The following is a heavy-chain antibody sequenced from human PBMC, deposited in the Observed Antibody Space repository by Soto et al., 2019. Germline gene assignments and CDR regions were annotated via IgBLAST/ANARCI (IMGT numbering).Heavy chain of an antibody. D-gene: IGHD3-22*01. V-gene: IGHV4-34*01. CDR1: GGSFSGYD. J-gene: IGHJ4*02. Sequence: SETLSLTCAVYGGSFSGYDWTWIRQPPGTGLEWIGEINHSGSTNYNPSLKSRVTISVDTSKNQFSLKLTSVTAADTAVYYCARLPYYYDSSGYQPAGNWGQGTLVTVSS. CDR2: INHSGST. CDR3: ARLPYYYDSSGYQPAGN.